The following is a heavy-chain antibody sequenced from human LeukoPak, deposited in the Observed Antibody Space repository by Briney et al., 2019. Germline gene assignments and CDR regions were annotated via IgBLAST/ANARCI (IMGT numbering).Heavy chain of an antibody. V-gene: IGHV3-33*01. CDR3: ARDAVPRAFDY. Sequence: PGGTLRLSCAASGFTFSSYGMHWVRQAPGKGLEWVAVMWYDGSNKYYADSVKGRFTISRDNSKNTLYLQMNSLRAEDTAVYYCARDAVPRAFDYWGQGTLVTVSS. D-gene: IGHD1-1*01. CDR2: MWYDGSNK. CDR1: GFTFSSYG. J-gene: IGHJ4*02.